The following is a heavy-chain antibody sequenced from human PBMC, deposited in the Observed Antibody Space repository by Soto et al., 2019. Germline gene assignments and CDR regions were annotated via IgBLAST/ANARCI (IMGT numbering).Heavy chain of an antibody. CDR3: ARSIAVAGTLRYYYGMDV. J-gene: IGHJ6*02. Sequence: PSQTRSLTCXISGDSVSSNSAAWNWIRQSPSRGLEWLGRTYYRSKWYNDYAVSVKSRITINPDTSKNQFSLQLNSVTPEDTAVYYCARSIAVAGTLRYYYGMDVWGQGTTVTVSS. V-gene: IGHV6-1*01. CDR2: TYYRSKWYN. CDR1: GDSVSSNSAA. D-gene: IGHD6-19*01.